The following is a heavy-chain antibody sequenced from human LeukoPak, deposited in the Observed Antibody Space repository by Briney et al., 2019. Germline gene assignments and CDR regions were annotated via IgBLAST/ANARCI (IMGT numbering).Heavy chain of an antibody. Sequence: SETLSLTCAVSGYPISSGYYWGWIRQPPGKGLEWIGSIYHSGSTYYNPSLKSRVTISVDTSKNQFSLKLSSVTAADTAVYYCARDKDWEVYWGQGTLVTVSS. CDR3: ARDKDWEVY. D-gene: IGHD1-26*01. J-gene: IGHJ4*02. CDR1: GYPISSGYY. V-gene: IGHV4-38-2*02. CDR2: IYHSGST.